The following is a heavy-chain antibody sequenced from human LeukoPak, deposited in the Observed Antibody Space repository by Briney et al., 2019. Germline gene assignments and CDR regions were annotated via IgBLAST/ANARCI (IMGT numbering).Heavy chain of an antibody. CDR1: GYTLTELP. CDR3: ATARYHYYGMDV. CDR2: FDPEDGET. J-gene: IGHJ6*02. V-gene: IGHV1-24*01. Sequence: ASVKVSCKVSGYTLTELPMHWVRQAPGKGLEWMGGFDPEDGETIYAQKFQGRVTMTEDTSTDTAYMELSSLRSEDTAVYYCATARYHYYGMDVWGQGTTVTVSS.